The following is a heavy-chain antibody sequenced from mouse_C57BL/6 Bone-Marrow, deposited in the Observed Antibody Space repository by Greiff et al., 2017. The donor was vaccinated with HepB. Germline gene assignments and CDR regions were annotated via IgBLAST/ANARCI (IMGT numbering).Heavy chain of an antibody. CDR3: AYSAWFAY. CDR2: IRNKANGYTT. V-gene: IGHV7-3*01. J-gene: IGHJ3*01. CDR1: GFTFTDYY. Sequence: EVQLQESGGGLVQPGGSLSLSCAASGFTFTDYYMSWVRQPPGKALEWLGFIRNKANGYTTEYSASVKGRFTISRDNSQSILYLQMNALRAEDSATYYCAYSAWFAYWGQGTLVTVSA.